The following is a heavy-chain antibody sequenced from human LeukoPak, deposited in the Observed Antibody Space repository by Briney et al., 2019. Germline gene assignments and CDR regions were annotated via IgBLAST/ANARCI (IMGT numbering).Heavy chain of an antibody. CDR1: GFTFSDYY. D-gene: IGHD2-2*01. J-gene: IGHJ6*03. CDR3: ARGPIIDIVVIPAAADYYHMDV. Sequence: GGSLRLSCAASGFTFSDYYMGWIRQAPGKGLEWVSSISSSSSYIHYADSLKGRFTISRDNAKNSLYLQMNSLRAEDTAVYYCARGPIIDIVVIPAAADYYHMDVWGKGTTVTVSS. V-gene: IGHV3-11*05. CDR2: ISSSSSYI.